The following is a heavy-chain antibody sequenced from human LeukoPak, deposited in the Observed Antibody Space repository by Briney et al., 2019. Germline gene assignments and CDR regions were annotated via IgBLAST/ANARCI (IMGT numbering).Heavy chain of an antibody. Sequence: SETLSLXCTVSGGSNSSSSYYWGWIRQPPGKGREWIGSIYYSGITYYNPSLKSRVTISVDTSKNQFSLKLSSVTAADTAVYYCARQYYYGSGMNYWGQGTLVTVSS. CDR2: IYYSGIT. J-gene: IGHJ4*02. CDR1: GGSNSSSSYY. V-gene: IGHV4-39*01. CDR3: ARQYYYGSGMNY. D-gene: IGHD3-10*01.